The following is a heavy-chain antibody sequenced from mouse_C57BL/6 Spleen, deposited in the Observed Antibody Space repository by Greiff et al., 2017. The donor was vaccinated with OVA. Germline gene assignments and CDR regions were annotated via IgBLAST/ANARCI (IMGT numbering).Heavy chain of an antibody. J-gene: IGHJ2*01. Sequence: VQLKESVAALVRPGASVKLSCTASGFNIQNTYMHWVKQRPEQGLEWIGRSDPANGNTKYAPKFQGKATITADTSSNTAYLQFSSLTSADTAIYYCARLLRYYFDYWGQGTTLTVSS. CDR1: GFNIQNTY. CDR3: ARLLRYYFDY. V-gene: IGHV14-3*01. D-gene: IGHD1-1*01. CDR2: SDPANGNT.